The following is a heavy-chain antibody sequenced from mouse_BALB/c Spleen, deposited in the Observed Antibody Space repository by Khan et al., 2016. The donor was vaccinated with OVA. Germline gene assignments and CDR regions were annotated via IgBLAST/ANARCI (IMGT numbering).Heavy chain of an antibody. CDR2: INTHSGVP. J-gene: IGHJ4*01. Sequence: QIQLVQSGPELKKPGETVRISCKASGYTFTTAGIQWVQKMPGKGLKWIGWINTHSGVPKYAEDFKGRFAFSLEISVNTAYLQITNLKNEDTATYLWAGGGAVYYRTDGGAMEYWGQGTSVTVSS. D-gene: IGHD1-1*01. CDR1: GYTFTTAG. CDR3: AGGGAVYYRTDGGAMEY. V-gene: IGHV9-4*02.